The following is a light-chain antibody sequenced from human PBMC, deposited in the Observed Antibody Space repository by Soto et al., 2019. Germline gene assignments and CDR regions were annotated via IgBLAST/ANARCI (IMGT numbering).Light chain of an antibody. J-gene: IGKJ1*01. CDR1: QTVLYSVNNENY. Sequence: DIVLTQSPDSLAVSLGERATINCKSSQTVLYSVNNENYLAWYQHKPGQPPKLLIYWASTRESGVPDRFSGSGSGTDFTLTISSLQAEDVAVYYCQQYHSTPRTFGQGTKVETK. CDR3: QQYHSTPRT. CDR2: WAS. V-gene: IGKV4-1*01.